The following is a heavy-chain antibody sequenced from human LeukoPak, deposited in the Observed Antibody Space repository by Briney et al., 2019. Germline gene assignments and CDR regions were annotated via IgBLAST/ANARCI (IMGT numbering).Heavy chain of an antibody. J-gene: IGHJ1*01. D-gene: IGHD3-22*01. CDR1: GFTFSNYV. V-gene: IGHV3-33*01. Sequence: PGGSLRLSCAASGFTFSNYVMHWVRQAPGKGLEWVAVIWYDGSNKYYADSVKGRFTISRDNSKNTLYLQMNSLRAEDTAVYYCARGGTTYYYDSSGYYGSFQHWGQGTLATVSS. CDR2: IWYDGSNK. CDR3: ARGGTTYYYDSSGYYGSFQH.